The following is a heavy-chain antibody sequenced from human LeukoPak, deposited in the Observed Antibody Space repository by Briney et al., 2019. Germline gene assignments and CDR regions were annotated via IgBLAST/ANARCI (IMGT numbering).Heavy chain of an antibody. CDR2: IYRDGPT. J-gene: IGHJ4*02. CDR3: AKGGSPSCYSSSGY. CDR1: GFTVSSNY. Sequence: GGSLRLSCAASGFTVSSNYMSWVRQAPGKGLEWVSVIYRDGPTYYADSVKGRFTISRDNSKNTLYLQMNSLRGEDTAVYYCAKGGSPSCYSSSGYWGQGTLVTVSS. V-gene: IGHV3-53*01. D-gene: IGHD2-2*01.